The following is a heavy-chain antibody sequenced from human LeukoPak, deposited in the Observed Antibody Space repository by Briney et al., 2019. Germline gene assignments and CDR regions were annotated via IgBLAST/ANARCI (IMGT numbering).Heavy chain of an antibody. CDR3: ARDPSSYYDILTGYYDY. CDR1: GFTFSSYW. Sequence: QPGGSLRLSCAASGFTFSSYWMHWVRQAPGKGLVWVSRINSDGSSTSYADSVKGRFTISRDNAKNTLYLQMNSLRAEDTAAYYCARDPSSYYDILTGYYDYWGQGTLVTVSS. CDR2: INSDGSST. J-gene: IGHJ4*02. D-gene: IGHD3-9*01. V-gene: IGHV3-74*01.